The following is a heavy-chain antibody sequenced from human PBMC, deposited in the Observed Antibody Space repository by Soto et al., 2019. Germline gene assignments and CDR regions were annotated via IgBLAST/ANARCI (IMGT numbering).Heavy chain of an antibody. D-gene: IGHD3-10*01. CDR3: ASPGEVRDQPLWALDV. V-gene: IGHV4-39*01. CDR2: IYYSGST. CDR1: GGSISSSSYY. J-gene: IGHJ3*01. Sequence: QLQLQESGPGLVKPSETLSLTCTVSGGSISSSSYYWGWLRQPPGKGREWIGSIYYSGSTYYNPCLKRRVTTYVDTSQNLFSLNVGSVAAADTAGDYGASPGEVRDQPLWALDVWGQGTMVTVSS.